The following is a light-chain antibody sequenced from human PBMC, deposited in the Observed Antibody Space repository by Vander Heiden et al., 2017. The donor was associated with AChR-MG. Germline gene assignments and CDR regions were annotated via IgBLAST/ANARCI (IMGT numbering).Light chain of an antibody. CDR1: QSVSSN. Sequence: EIVMTQSPATLSESPGERATLSCWASQSVSSNLAWYQQKPGQSPRLLIYGVSTRATGIPARFSGSGSGTEFTLTISSLQSEDFAVYYCQQYYNWPGTFGQGTKVEIK. CDR3: QQYYNWPGT. CDR2: GVS. J-gene: IGKJ1*01. V-gene: IGKV3-15*01.